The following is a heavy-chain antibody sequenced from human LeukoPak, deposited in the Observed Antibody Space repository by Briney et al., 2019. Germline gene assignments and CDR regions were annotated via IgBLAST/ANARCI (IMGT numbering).Heavy chain of an antibody. D-gene: IGHD3-10*01. J-gene: IGHJ4*02. CDR2: ISGSGEST. Sequence: GGSLRLSCAASGFTFISYAMSWVRQAPGKGLEWVSTISGSGESTYADSVKGRFTISRDNSRNTLYLQMNSLRAEDTAVYYCARHLLWFGELSGGFDYWGQGTLVTVSS. CDR1: GFTFISYA. CDR3: ARHLLWFGELSGGFDY. V-gene: IGHV3-23*01.